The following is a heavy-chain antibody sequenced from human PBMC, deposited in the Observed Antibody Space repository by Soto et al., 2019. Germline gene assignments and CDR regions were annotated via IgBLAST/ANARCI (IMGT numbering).Heavy chain of an antibody. D-gene: IGHD3-16*01. Sequence: QITLKESGPTLVKPTQTLTLTCTFSGFSMNTPGVGVGWIRQPPGKALECLAVIHWNDYKRYSPSLKNRLSINKDTSKNQVVLTMVDMDPVDSATYFCAHRLRENMILPILRPFDYWGQGILVTVSS. CDR3: AHRLRENMILPILRPFDY. CDR2: IHWNDYK. CDR1: GFSMNTPGVG. J-gene: IGHJ4*02. V-gene: IGHV2-5*01.